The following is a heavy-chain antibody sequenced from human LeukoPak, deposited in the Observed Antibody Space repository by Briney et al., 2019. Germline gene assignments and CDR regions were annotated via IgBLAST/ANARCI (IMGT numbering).Heavy chain of an antibody. CDR1: GYTFTSYG. V-gene: IGHV1-18*01. CDR3: ARDRGKDIVVVPAALDY. CDR2: ISAYNGNT. J-gene: IGHJ4*02. D-gene: IGHD2-2*01. Sequence: ASVKVSCKASGYTFTSYGISWVRQAPGQGLEWMGWISAYNGNTNYAQKLQGRVTMTTDTSTSTAYMELRSLRSDDTAVYYCARDRGKDIVVVPAALDYWGQGTLVTVSS.